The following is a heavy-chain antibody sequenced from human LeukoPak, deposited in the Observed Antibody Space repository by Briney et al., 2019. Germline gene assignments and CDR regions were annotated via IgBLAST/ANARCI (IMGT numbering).Heavy chain of an antibody. CDR2: INPNSGGT. D-gene: IGHD6-6*01. J-gene: IGHJ3*02. V-gene: IGHV1-2*02. CDR3: ASFGIIAGRRVHDAFDI. Sequence: ASVKVSCKASGYTFTGYYMHWVRQAPGQGLEWMGWINPNSGGTNYAQKFQGRVTMTRDTSISTAYMELSRLRSDDTAVYYCASFGIIAGRRVHDAFDIWGQGTMVTVSS. CDR1: GYTFTGYY.